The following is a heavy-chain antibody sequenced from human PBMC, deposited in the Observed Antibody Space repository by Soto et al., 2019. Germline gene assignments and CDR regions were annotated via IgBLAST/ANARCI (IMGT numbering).Heavy chain of an antibody. Sequence: QVQLVESGGGVVQPGRSLRLSCAASGFTFSSYGMHWVRQAPGKGLEWVAVISYDGSNKYYADSVKGRFTISRDNSKNTLYLKMNSLRAEDTAVYYCAKDSKDYYYGMDVWGQGTTVTVSS. CDR2: ISYDGSNK. J-gene: IGHJ6*02. CDR1: GFTFSSYG. V-gene: IGHV3-30*18. CDR3: AKDSKDYYYGMDV.